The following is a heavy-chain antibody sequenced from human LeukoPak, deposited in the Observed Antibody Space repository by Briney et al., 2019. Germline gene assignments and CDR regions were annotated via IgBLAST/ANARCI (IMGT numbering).Heavy chain of an antibody. CDR1: GFTFGSYS. CDR3: ARTPSIVGYTSRELGHWYFDL. J-gene: IGHJ2*01. CDR2: ISGSSSYI. D-gene: IGHD6-13*01. Sequence: GGSLRLSCAASGFTFGSYSMNWVRQAPGKGLEWLSSISGSSSYIYYADSVKGRFTISRDNARNSLYLQMKSLRAEDTAVYYCARTPSIVGYTSRELGHWYFDLWGRGTPVAVSS. V-gene: IGHV3-21*01.